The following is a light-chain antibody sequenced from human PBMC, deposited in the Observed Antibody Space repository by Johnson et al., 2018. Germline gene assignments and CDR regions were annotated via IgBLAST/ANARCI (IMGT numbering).Light chain of an antibody. CDR3: GTWDSSLSAGNG. J-gene: IGLJ1*01. Sequence: QSVLTQPPSVSAAPGQKVTISCSGSSSNIGNNYVSWYQQLPGTAPKLLIYENNKRPSVIPDRFSGSKSGTSATLGITGLQTGDEADYYCGTWDSSLSAGNGFGTGTKGTVL. V-gene: IGLV1-51*02. CDR1: SSNIGNNY. CDR2: ENN.